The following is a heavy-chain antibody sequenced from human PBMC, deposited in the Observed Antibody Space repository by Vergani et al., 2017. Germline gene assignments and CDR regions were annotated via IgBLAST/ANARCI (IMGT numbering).Heavy chain of an antibody. V-gene: IGHV3-30*04. J-gene: IGHJ4*02. Sequence: QVNLVGSGGGVVQPGRSLRLSCATYGFIFQNYTMHWVRQAPGKGLEWVALISNDGRHTYYADSVRGRFSISRDNSKNTLYLQMNSLRAEDTAVYYCAKDFAHFLTGLSPFGYFDYWGQGILVTVSS. CDR3: AKDFAHFLTGLSPFGYFDY. CDR1: GFIFQNYT. CDR2: ISNDGRHT. D-gene: IGHD3/OR15-3a*01.